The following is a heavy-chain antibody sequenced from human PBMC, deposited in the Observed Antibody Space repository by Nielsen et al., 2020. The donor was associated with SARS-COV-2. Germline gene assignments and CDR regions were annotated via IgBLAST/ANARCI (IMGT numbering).Heavy chain of an antibody. D-gene: IGHD3-22*01. J-gene: IGHJ3*02. CDR3: ARAPITMIVVVNAFDI. Sequence: LRLSCAVYGGSSSDDYWSWIRQHPGKGLEWIGYIYYSGSTYYNPSLKSRVTISVDTSKNQFSLKLSSVTAADTAVYYCARAPITMIVVVNAFDIWGQGIMVTVSS. CDR1: GGSSSDDY. CDR2: IYYSGST. V-gene: IGHV4-31*11.